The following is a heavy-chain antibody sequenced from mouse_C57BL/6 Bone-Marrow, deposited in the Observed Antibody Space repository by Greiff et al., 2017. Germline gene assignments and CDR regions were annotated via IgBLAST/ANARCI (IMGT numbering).Heavy chain of an antibody. CDR2: ILPGSGST. D-gene: IGHD2-2*01. V-gene: IGHV1-9*01. J-gene: IGHJ3*01. Sequence: QVQLQQSGAELMKPGASVKLSCKATGYTFTGYWIEWVKQRPGHGLEWIGAILPGSGSTNYNEKFKGKATFTADTAANTAYMQLSSLTTEDSAISYCAREMGYDVGFAYGGQGTLVTVSA. CDR3: AREMGYDVGFAY. CDR1: GYTFTGYW.